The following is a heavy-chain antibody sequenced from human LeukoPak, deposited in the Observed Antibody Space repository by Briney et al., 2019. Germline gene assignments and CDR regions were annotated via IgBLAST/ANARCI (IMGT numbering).Heavy chain of an antibody. Sequence: GGSLRLSCAASGFTVSSNYMSWVRQAPGKGLEWVSVIYSGGSTYYADSVKGRFTISRDNSKNTLYLQMNSLRAEDTAVYYCARVALGYSYGTNWFDPWGQGTLVTVSS. CDR3: ARVALGYSYGTNWFDP. V-gene: IGHV3-66*02. D-gene: IGHD5-18*01. J-gene: IGHJ5*02. CDR1: GFTVSSNY. CDR2: IYSGGST.